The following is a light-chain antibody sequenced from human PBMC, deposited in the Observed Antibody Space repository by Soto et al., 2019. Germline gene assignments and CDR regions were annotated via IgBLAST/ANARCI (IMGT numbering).Light chain of an antibody. V-gene: IGKV3-15*01. J-gene: IGKJ2*01. Sequence: EIVMTQSPATLSVSPGERATVSCRASQSVSSNLAWYKQKPGQAPRLLSYGASNRATVIPARFSGSGSGTEFTLTIGSLQSEDCAVYYCQQYNNRPRTFGQGTKLEIK. CDR3: QQYNNRPRT. CDR2: GAS. CDR1: QSVSSN.